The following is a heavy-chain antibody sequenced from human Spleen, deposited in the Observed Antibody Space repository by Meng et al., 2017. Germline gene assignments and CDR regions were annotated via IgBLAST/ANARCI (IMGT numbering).Heavy chain of an antibody. V-gene: IGHV4-4*02. CDR3: ARGSQGYSYYYYGMDV. Sequence: SQTLSPTCPVSAGSIRSSKWWSWVRQPPGKGLEWIGEIYHSGSTNYNPSLKSRVTISVDKSKNQFSLKLSSVTAADAAVYYCARGSQGYSYYYYGMDVWGQGTTVTVSS. CDR2: IYHSGST. D-gene: IGHD2-15*01. J-gene: IGHJ6*02. CDR1: AGSIRSSKW.